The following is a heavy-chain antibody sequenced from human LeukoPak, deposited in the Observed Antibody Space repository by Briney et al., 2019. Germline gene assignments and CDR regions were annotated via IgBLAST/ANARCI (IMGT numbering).Heavy chain of an antibody. CDR1: GYTFTSYD. CDR2: MNPNSGDT. V-gene: IGHV1-8*03. J-gene: IGHJ6*03. Sequence: GASVKVSCKASGYTFTSYDINWVRQATGQGLEWMGWMNPNSGDTGYAQQFQGRVTITRNTSISTAYMELSSLRSEDTAVYYCARSPTDCSSTSCFWGRMDVWGKGTTVTVSS. D-gene: IGHD2-2*01. CDR3: ARSPTDCSSTSCFWGRMDV.